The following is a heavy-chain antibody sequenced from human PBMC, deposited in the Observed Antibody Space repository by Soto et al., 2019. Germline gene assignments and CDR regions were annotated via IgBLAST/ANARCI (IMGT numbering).Heavy chain of an antibody. D-gene: IGHD4-17*01. CDR3: ARVLSTTVTPHDWFDP. J-gene: IGHJ5*02. CDR2: IYYSGST. CDR1: GGSISSCDYY. V-gene: IGHV4-30-4*01. Sequence: SETLSLTCTVSGGSISSCDYYWSWIRQPPGKGLEWIGYIYYSGSTYYNPSLKSRVTISVDTSKNQFSLKLSSVTAADTAVYYCARVLSTTVTPHDWFDPWGQGTLVTVSS.